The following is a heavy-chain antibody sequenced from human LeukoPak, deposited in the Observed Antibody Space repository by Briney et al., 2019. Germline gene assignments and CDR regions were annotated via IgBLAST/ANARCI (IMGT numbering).Heavy chain of an antibody. D-gene: IGHD3-10*01. CDR1: GGSISSYY. J-gene: IGHJ5*02. CDR2: IYYSGST. CDR3: ARDLVVRGVIRRGGWFDP. Sequence: PSETLSLTCTVSGGSISSYYWSWIRQPPGKGLAWIGYIYYSGSTNYNPSLKSRVTISVDTSKNQFSLKLSSVTAADTAVYYCARDLVVRGVIRRGGWFDPWGQGTLVTVSS. V-gene: IGHV4-59*01.